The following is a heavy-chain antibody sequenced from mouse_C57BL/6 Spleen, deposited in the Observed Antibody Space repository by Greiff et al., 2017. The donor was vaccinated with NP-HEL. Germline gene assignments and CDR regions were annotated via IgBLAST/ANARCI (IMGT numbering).Heavy chain of an antibody. CDR2: INPNNGGT. CDR3: ARRGLYPYGYEFAY. D-gene: IGHD2-2*01. V-gene: IGHV1-18*01. Sequence: EVQLQQSGPELVKPGASVKIPCKASGYTFTDYNMDWVKQSHGKSLEWIGDINPNNGGTIYNQKFKGKATLTVDKSSSTAYMELRSLTSEDTAVYYCARRGLYPYGYEFAYWGQGTLVTVSA. CDR1: GYTFTDYN. J-gene: IGHJ3*01.